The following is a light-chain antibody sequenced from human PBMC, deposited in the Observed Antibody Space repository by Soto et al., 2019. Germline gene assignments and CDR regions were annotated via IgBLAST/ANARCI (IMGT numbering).Light chain of an antibody. V-gene: IGKV3-15*01. CDR1: QSISSN. J-gene: IGKJ2*03. CDR2: GAS. Sequence: IVMTQSPTTLSVSPGERATLSCSASQSISSNLAWYQQRPVQAPRLRVYGASTRATGIPARFSGSGSGTEFTLTISSLQTEDFAVVYCQHYNSWPYSLGQGTKLEIK. CDR3: QHYNSWPYS.